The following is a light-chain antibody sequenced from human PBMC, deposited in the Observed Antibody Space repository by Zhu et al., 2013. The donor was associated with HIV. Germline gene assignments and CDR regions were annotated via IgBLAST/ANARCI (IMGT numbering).Light chain of an antibody. J-gene: IGKJ4*01. V-gene: IGKV3-11*01. CDR2: DAS. CDR1: QTVYTY. CDR3: QQYATSPLT. Sequence: EVVLTQSPGTLSLSPGERATLSCRASQTVYTYLAWYQHKPGQSPRLLIYDASKRATGIPTRFSGSGSATDFTLTISSLEPEDFAVYYCQQYATSPLTFGGGTTIEIK.